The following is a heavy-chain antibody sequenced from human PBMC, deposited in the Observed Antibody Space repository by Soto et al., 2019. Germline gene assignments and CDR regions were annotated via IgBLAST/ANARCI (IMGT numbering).Heavy chain of an antibody. CDR1: GDRFTNYW. CDR2: IYPGDSDT. J-gene: IGHJ3*02. D-gene: IGHD1-26*01. CDR3: ARRRDGESYNAFDI. Sequence: PGESQKLSSQCSGDRFTNYWIGWVRQMPGKGLEWMGIIYPGDSDTRYSPSLQGQVTMSADKSITTAYLQWSSLKASDTAMYYCARRRDGESYNAFDIWGQGTVVTVSS. V-gene: IGHV5-51*01.